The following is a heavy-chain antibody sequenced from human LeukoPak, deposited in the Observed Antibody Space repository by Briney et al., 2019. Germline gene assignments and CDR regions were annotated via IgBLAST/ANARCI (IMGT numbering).Heavy chain of an antibody. J-gene: IGHJ4*02. CDR3: AKDVTGPPSY. CDR1: GYSFTSYW. CDR2: VSGSGANT. Sequence: GESLKISCKGSGYSFTSYWIGWVRQAPGKGLEWVSAVSGSGANTYYVDSVKGRFTISRDNSKNTLYLQMNSLRAEDTAVYYCAKDVTGPPSYWGQGTLVTVSS. V-gene: IGHV3-23*01. D-gene: IGHD1-1*01.